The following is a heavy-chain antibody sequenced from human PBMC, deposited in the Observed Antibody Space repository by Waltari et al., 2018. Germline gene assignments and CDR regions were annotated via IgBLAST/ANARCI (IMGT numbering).Heavy chain of an antibody. Sequence: EVQLVESGEGLVQPGGSLRLSCTASGFTFSGSSMVWVRQAQGKGLEWVATIKQDGSERYYVDSVKCRFTFSRDNAKNSLYLQMNSLRAEDTAVYYCARPYSSGWYINFDYWGQGTLVTVSS. V-gene: IGHV3-7*01. D-gene: IGHD6-19*01. CDR2: IKQDGSER. J-gene: IGHJ4*02. CDR3: ARPYSSGWYINFDY. CDR1: GFTFSGSS.